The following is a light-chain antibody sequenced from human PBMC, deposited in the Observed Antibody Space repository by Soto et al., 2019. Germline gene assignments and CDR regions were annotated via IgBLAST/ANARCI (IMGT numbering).Light chain of an antibody. Sequence: QSVLTQPASVSGSPGQSITISCTGTSSDVGGYNYVSWYQHHPGKAPKLMVYEVSNRPSGVSNRFSGSKSGNTASLTISGLQAEDEADYYCSSFTTSSTVVFGGGTQLTV. J-gene: IGLJ2*01. V-gene: IGLV2-14*01. CDR1: SSDVGGYNY. CDR3: SSFTTSSTVV. CDR2: EVS.